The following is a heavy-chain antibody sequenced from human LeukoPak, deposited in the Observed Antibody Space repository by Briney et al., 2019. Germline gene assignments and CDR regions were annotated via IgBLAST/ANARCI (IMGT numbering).Heavy chain of an antibody. J-gene: IGHJ4*02. V-gene: IGHV3-20*04. CDR2: INWNGGRK. D-gene: IGHD3-22*01. CDR1: GFTFNDYG. CDR3: ARNFGGGDSSGPYF. Sequence: PEGSLRLSCAASGFTFNDYGMSWVRQAPGKGLEWVSGINWNGGRKGYADSVKGRFTISRDNAKNSLYLQMNSLRAEDTAIYYCARNFGGGDSSGPYFWGQGTLVTVSS.